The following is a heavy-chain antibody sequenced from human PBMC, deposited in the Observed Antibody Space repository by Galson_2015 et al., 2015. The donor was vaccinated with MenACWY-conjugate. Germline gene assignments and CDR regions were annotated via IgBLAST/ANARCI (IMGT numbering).Heavy chain of an antibody. V-gene: IGHV3-74*01. Sequence: SLRISCAASGFSFTDYWMHWVRQTPGKGPVWVSRINGDGSTTNYADSVEGRFTISRDNAKNTLYLQLSSVRAEDTAVYYCVGESTSLTTVGMDVWGQGTTVTVSS. J-gene: IGHJ6*02. D-gene: IGHD4-17*01. CDR2: INGDGSTT. CDR1: GFSFTDYW. CDR3: VGESTSLTTVGMDV.